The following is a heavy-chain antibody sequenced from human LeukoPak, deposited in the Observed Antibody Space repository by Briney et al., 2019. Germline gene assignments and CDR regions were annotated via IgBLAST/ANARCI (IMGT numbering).Heavy chain of an antibody. CDR2: IEQDGSEK. J-gene: IGHJ5*02. D-gene: IGHD3-22*01. Sequence: GGSLRLSCTASGFSLSMYLMRWVRQAPGKGLQWVASIEQDGSEKYYVDSVKGRFTISRDNAKNSLYLQMNSLRAEDTAVYYCARVVVITTFDWFDPWGQGTLVTVSS. CDR1: GFSLSMYL. CDR3: ARVVVITTFDWFDP. V-gene: IGHV3-7*01.